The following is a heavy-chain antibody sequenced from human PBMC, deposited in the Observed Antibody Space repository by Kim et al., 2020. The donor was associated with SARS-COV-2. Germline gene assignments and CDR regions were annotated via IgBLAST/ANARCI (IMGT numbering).Heavy chain of an antibody. D-gene: IGHD6-6*01. CDR2: INPNSGGT. J-gene: IGHJ5*02. V-gene: IGHV1-2*06. Sequence: ASVKVSCKASGYTFTGYYMHWVRQAPGQGLEWMGRINPNSGGTNYAQKFQGRVTMTRDTSISTAYMELSRLRSDDTAVYYCARDRGMEYSRVKRFDPWGQGTLVTVSS. CDR3: ARDRGMEYSRVKRFDP. CDR1: GYTFTGYY.